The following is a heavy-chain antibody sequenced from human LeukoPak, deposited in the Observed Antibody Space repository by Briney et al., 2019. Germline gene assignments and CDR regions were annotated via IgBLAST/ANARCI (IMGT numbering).Heavy chain of an antibody. V-gene: IGHV3-74*01. CDR1: GFTFSTYW. J-gene: IGHJ3*02. D-gene: IGHD6-19*01. CDR2: INSDGSRT. Sequence: PGGPLRLSCAASGFTFSTYWMHWLRQAPGMGLVWVSRINSDGSRTTYADSVKGRFTISRDNAKNTLYLQMNSLRTEDTAVYYCARPETQYSSGLDGFDIWGQGTMVTVSS. CDR3: ARPETQYSSGLDGFDI.